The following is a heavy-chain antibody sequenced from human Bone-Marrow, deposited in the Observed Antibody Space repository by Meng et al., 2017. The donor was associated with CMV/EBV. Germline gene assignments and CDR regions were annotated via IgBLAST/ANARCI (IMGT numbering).Heavy chain of an antibody. V-gene: IGHV4-59*12. D-gene: IGHD6-6*01. CDR2: VYYSGST. J-gene: IGHJ6*01. CDR1: GGSISSYY. CDR3: ARIYSSSSYGMDV. Sequence: SETLSLTCTVSGGSISSYYWSWVRQPPGKGLEWIAYVYYSGSTHHNPSLKSRVTISVDTSKNQFSLKLSSVTAADTAVYYCARIYSSSSYGMDVWGPGTTVTGSS.